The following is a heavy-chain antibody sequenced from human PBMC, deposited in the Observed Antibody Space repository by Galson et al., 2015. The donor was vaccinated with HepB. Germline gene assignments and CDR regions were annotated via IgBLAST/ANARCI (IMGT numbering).Heavy chain of an antibody. CDR2: ISGSGGST. CDR1: GFTFSSYA. CDR3: AKGGGPRDILAGYIFDY. Sequence: SLRLSCAASGFTFSSYAMSWVRQAPGKGLEWVSAISGSGGSTYYADSVKGRFTISRDNSKNTLYLQMNSLRAEDTAVYYCAKGGGPRDILAGYIFDYWGQGTLVTVSS. D-gene: IGHD3-9*01. V-gene: IGHV3-23*01. J-gene: IGHJ4*02.